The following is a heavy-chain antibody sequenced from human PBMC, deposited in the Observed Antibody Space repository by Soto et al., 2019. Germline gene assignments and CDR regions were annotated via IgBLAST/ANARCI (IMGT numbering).Heavy chain of an antibody. V-gene: IGHV4-31*01. CDR2: IYYSGST. D-gene: IGHD3-22*01. Sequence: QVQLQESGPGLVKPSQTLSLTCTVSGGSISSGGYYWSWIRQHPGKGLEWIGYIYYSGSTYYNPSLESPATISVDTSRNQFSLKLSSVTAADTAVYYCARDHRSYDSSGYWENWFDPWGQGTLVTVSS. J-gene: IGHJ5*02. CDR1: GGSISSGGYY. CDR3: ARDHRSYDSSGYWENWFDP.